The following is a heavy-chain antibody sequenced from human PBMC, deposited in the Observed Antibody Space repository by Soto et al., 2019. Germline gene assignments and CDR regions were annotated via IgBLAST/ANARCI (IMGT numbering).Heavy chain of an antibody. CDR2: ISWNSGSI. Sequence: GGSLRLSCAASGFTFDDYAMHWVRQAPGKGLGWVSGISWNSGSIGYADSVKGRFTISRDNAKNSLYLQMNSLRAEDTALYYCAKDYYYDSSGPYDYWGQGTLVTISS. J-gene: IGHJ4*02. V-gene: IGHV3-9*01. CDR1: GFTFDDYA. CDR3: AKDYYYDSSGPYDY. D-gene: IGHD3-22*01.